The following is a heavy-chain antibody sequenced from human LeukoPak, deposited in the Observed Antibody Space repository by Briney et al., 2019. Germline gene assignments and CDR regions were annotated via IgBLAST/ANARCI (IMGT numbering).Heavy chain of an antibody. CDR3: AKGGDLDY. CDR2: IRYDGSNK. V-gene: IGHV3-30*02. Sequence: GGSLRLSCAASEFTFSTYGMHWVRQAPGKGLQWVAFIRYDGSNKYYADSVKGRFTISRDNSENTLYLQMNSLRAEDTAVYYCAKGGDLDYWGQGTLVTVSS. CDR1: EFTFSTYG. D-gene: IGHD2-21*01. J-gene: IGHJ4*02.